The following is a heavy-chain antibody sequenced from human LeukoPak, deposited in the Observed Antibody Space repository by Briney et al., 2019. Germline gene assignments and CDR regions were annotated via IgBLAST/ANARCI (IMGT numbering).Heavy chain of an antibody. Sequence: PGGSLRLSCAASGFTFSDYYMSWIRQAPGKGLEWVSYISSSGSTIYYADSVKGRFTISRDNAKNSLYLQMNSLRAEDTAVYYCARERVVVVAATGILDYWGQGTLVTVSS. V-gene: IGHV3-11*01. D-gene: IGHD2-15*01. CDR3: ARERVVVVAATGILDY. J-gene: IGHJ4*02. CDR2: ISSSGSTI. CDR1: GFTFSDYY.